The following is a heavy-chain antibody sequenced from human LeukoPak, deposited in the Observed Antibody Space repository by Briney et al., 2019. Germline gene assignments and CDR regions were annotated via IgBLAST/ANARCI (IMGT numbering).Heavy chain of an antibody. CDR2: IIPILGIA. J-gene: IGHJ4*02. D-gene: IGHD3-22*01. V-gene: IGHV1-69*04. CDR3: ARPDYYDSSGYYPDYFDY. Sequence: ASVKVSCKASGGTFSSYAISWVQQAPGQGLEWMGRIIPILGIANYAQKFQGRVTITADKSTSTAYMELSSLRSEDTAVYYCARPDYYDSSGYYPDYFDYWGQGTLVTVSS. CDR1: GGTFSSYA.